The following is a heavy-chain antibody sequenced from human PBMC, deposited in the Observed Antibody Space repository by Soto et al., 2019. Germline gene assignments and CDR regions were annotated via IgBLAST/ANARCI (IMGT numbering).Heavy chain of an antibody. CDR3: ARDMRGHIVVVTAIPTYYFDY. CDR1: GFTFSSYA. V-gene: IGHV3-30-3*01. J-gene: IGHJ4*02. CDR2: ISYDGSNK. Sequence: QVQLVESGGGVVQPGRSLRLSCAASGFTFSSYAMHWVRQAPGKGLEWVAVISYDGSNKYYADSVKGRFTISRDNSKNTLYLQMKSLRAEDTAVYYCARDMRGHIVVVTAIPTYYFDYWGQGTLVTVSS. D-gene: IGHD2-21*02.